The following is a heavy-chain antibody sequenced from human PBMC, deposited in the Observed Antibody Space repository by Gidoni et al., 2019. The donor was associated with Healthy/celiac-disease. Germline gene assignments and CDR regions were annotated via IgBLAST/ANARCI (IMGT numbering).Heavy chain of an antibody. CDR2: ISYDGSNK. Sequence: QVQLVESGGGVVQPGRSLRLSCAASGFTYGSYGMHWVRQAPGKGLEWVAVISYDGSNKYYADSVKGRFTISRDNSNNTLYLQMNSLRAEDTAVYYCAKALIAAAGTYGYYYGMDVWGQGTTVTVSS. CDR1: GFTYGSYG. CDR3: AKALIAAAGTYGYYYGMDV. V-gene: IGHV3-30*18. J-gene: IGHJ6*02. D-gene: IGHD6-13*01.